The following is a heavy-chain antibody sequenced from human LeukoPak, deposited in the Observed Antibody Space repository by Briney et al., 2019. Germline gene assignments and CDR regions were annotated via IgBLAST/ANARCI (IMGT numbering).Heavy chain of an antibody. D-gene: IGHD3-22*01. CDR2: IYHSGST. CDR1: GGSISSSNW. Sequence: SGTLSLTCAVSGGSISSSNWWSWVRPPPGKGLEWIGEIYHSGSTYYNPSLKSRVTISVDTSKNQFSLKLSSVTAADTAVYYCAREKPSYYYDSSGYYYNWFDPWGQGTLVTVSS. CDR3: AREKPSYYYDSSGYYYNWFDP. J-gene: IGHJ5*02. V-gene: IGHV4-4*02.